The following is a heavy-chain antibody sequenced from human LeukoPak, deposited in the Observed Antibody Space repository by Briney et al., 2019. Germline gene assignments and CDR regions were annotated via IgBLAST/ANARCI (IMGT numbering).Heavy chain of an antibody. V-gene: IGHV3-7*01. Sequence: PGGSLRLSCAASGFTFSTYWMSWVRQAPGKGLEWVATIKQNGNEKYYVDSVKGRFTISRDNAKNSLYLQMNSLRAEDTAVYYCARDYRGYRAPYYFDYWGQGTLVTVSS. J-gene: IGHJ4*02. CDR2: IKQNGNEK. D-gene: IGHD2-15*01. CDR1: GFTFSTYW. CDR3: ARDYRGYRAPYYFDY.